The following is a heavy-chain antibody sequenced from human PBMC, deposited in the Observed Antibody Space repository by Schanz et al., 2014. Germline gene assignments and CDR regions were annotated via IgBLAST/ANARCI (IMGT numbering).Heavy chain of an antibody. Sequence: QVQLVQSEAEVKKPGSSVKVSCKASGGTFSSYTISWVRQAPGQGLEWMGRIVPIAGITNYAQRFQGRVTITADKSSDTAYMELSSLRSEDTAVYYCARGRTFDYWGQGTLVTVSS. CDR3: ARGRTFDY. J-gene: IGHJ4*02. CDR2: IVPIAGIT. V-gene: IGHV1-69*02. CDR1: GGTFSSYT.